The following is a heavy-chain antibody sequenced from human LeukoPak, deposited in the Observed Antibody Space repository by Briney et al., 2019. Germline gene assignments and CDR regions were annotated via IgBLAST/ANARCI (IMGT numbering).Heavy chain of an antibody. V-gene: IGHV3-33*06. D-gene: IGHD1-26*01. Sequence: GGSLRLSCGASGFTFSSYAIHWVRQAPGKGLVWVAIIWYDGSRKYYADSVKGRFSISRDNSKNMVYLQMNSLRAEDTAVYYCAKEVGADLGSWGQGTLVTVSS. CDR1: GFTFSSYA. CDR3: AKEVGADLGS. J-gene: IGHJ4*02. CDR2: IWYDGSRK.